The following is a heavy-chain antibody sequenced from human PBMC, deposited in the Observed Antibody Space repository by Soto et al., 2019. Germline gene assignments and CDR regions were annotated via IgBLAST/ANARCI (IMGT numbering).Heavy chain of an antibody. CDR1: GYTFTDYT. V-gene: IGHV1-18*01. J-gene: IGHJ5*02. D-gene: IGHD2-2*01. CDR3: ARVPAVTRGDWFDP. Sequence: ASVKVSCKASGYTFTDYTITWVRRAPGQGLEWMGWISANSGITDYAQKFRGRVTKTTDASKTTAYMELTDLRSDDTAFFYCARVPAVTRGDWFDPWGQGTRFTGSS. CDR2: ISANSGIT.